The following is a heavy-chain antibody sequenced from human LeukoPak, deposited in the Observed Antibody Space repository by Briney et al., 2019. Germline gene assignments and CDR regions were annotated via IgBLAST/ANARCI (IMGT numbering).Heavy chain of an antibody. CDR3: ARGHSSGYYRDWYFDF. D-gene: IGHD3-22*01. V-gene: IGHV1-8*01. CDR2: MNLNSGNT. Sequence: ASVKVSRKASGYTFTSYDINWVRQATGQGLEWVGWMNLNSGNTGYAQKFQGRVTMTRNTSISTAYMELSSLRSEDTAVYYCARGHSSGYYRDWYFDFWGRGTLVTVSS. J-gene: IGHJ2*01. CDR1: GYTFTSYD.